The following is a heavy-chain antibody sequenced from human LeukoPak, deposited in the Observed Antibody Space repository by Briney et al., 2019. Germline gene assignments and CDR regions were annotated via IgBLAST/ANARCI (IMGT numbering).Heavy chain of an antibody. J-gene: IGHJ4*02. Sequence: GESLKISCKGSGYSFTSYWIGWVRQMPGKGLEWMGIIYPGDSDTRYSPSFQGQVTISADKSISTAYLQWSSLKASDTAMYYCARSSITMVRGVPTEDYFDYWGQGTLVTVSS. CDR2: IYPGDSDT. CDR1: GYSFTSYW. D-gene: IGHD3-10*01. V-gene: IGHV5-51*01. CDR3: ARSSITMVRGVPTEDYFDY.